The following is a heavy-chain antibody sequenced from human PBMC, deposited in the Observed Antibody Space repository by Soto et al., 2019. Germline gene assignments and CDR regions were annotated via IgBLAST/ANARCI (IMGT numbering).Heavy chain of an antibody. J-gene: IGHJ4*02. CDR1: GFTFSSYW. Sequence: EVQLVESGGGLVQPGGSLRLSCAASGFTFSSYWMHWVRQAPGKGLVWVSRINSDGSSTSYADSVKGRFTISRDNAKNTLYLQMNSLIAEDTAVYYCARPRPYCGGDCPDSWGQGTLVTVSS. V-gene: IGHV3-74*01. D-gene: IGHD2-21*02. CDR3: ARPRPYCGGDCPDS. CDR2: INSDGSST.